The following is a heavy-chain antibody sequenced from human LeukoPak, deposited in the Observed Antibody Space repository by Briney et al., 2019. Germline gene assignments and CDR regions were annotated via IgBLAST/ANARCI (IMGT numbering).Heavy chain of an antibody. CDR2: IYTSGST. Sequence: SETLSPTCTVSGGSISSYYWSWIRQPAGKGLEWIGRIYTSGSTNYNPSLKSRVTMSVDTSKNQFSLKLSSVTAADTAVYYCARAGVVVAAGYYYGMDVWGQGTTVTVSS. CDR1: GGSISSYY. J-gene: IGHJ6*02. CDR3: ARAGVVVAAGYYYGMDV. D-gene: IGHD2-15*01. V-gene: IGHV4-4*07.